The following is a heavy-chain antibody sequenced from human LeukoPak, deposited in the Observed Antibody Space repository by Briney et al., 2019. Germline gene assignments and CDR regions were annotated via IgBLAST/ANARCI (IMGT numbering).Heavy chain of an antibody. V-gene: IGHV4-4*02. CDR3: SRENGAFSPFGY. Sequence: QPSGTLSLTCGASGGSISNTNWWSWVRQPPGQGLEWIGEISLTGLTHYNPSLESRVTVSLGKSKNQLSLNLTSVTAADTAVYYCSRENGAFSPFGYWGQGILVTV. CDR2: ISLTGLT. D-gene: IGHD2-8*01. CDR1: GGSISNTNW. J-gene: IGHJ4*02.